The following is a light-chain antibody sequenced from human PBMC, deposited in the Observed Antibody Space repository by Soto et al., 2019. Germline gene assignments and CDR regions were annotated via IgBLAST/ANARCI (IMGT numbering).Light chain of an antibody. Sequence: ETVWTQSPGTRSLSPGERATLSCRASQSVRSRYLAWYQQNPGQAPRLLISGASSRATGIPDRFSGSGSGTDFTLTISRLEPEDFALYYCQQYATSPLTFGGGTKVDIK. J-gene: IGKJ4*01. CDR1: QSVRSRY. V-gene: IGKV3-20*01. CDR2: GAS. CDR3: QQYATSPLT.